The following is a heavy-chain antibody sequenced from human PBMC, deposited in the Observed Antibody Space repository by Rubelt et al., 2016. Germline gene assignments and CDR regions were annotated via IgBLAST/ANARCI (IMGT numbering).Heavy chain of an antibody. J-gene: IGHJ4*02. D-gene: IGHD3-16*01. Sequence: QVQLQESGPGLVKPSETLSLTCTVSGGSISNYYWGWIRQPPGKGLEWIGNIYYSGSPNYNPSLESRVTISVDTSNNHFSLNLTSVTAADTAMYCWVRVDGSAYLFDSWGQGSLVTVSS. V-gene: IGHV4-59*12. CDR1: GGSISNYY. CDR3: VRVDGSAYLFDS. CDR2: IYYSGSP.